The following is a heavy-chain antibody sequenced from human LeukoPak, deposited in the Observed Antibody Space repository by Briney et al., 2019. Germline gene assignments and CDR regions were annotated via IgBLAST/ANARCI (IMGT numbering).Heavy chain of an antibody. CDR1: GGSISSSNW. Sequence: SGTLSLTCAVSGGSISSSNWWSWVRQPPGKGLEWIGEIYHSGSTNYNPSLKSRVTISVDKSKNQFSLKLSSVTAADTAVYYCARGSGDYAPYYFDYWGQGTLVTVSS. V-gene: IGHV4-4*02. CDR3: ARGSGDYAPYYFDY. J-gene: IGHJ4*02. CDR2: IYHSGST. D-gene: IGHD4-17*01.